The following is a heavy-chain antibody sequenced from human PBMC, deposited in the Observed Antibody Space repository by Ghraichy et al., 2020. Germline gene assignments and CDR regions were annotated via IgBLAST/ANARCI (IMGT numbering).Heavy chain of an antibody. V-gene: IGHV3-30-3*01. CDR2: FSYDGSNK. Sequence: LRLSCAASGFIFSSYTMHWVRQVPGKGLEWVALFSYDGSNKFYADSVKGRFTISRDNSKNTLYLQMNSLSAEDTALYYCARDLGINWTWGPFDYWGQGTLVTVSS. D-gene: IGHD1-1*01. J-gene: IGHJ4*02. CDR3: ARDLGINWTWGPFDY. CDR1: GFIFSSYT.